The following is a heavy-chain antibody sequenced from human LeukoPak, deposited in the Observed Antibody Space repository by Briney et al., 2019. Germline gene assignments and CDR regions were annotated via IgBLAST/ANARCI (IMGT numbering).Heavy chain of an antibody. D-gene: IGHD3-3*01. CDR1: GYTFSSYA. J-gene: IGHJ4*02. CDR3: ASSYWSGFRVDY. Sequence: ASVKVSCKASGYTFSSYAIHWVRQAPGQRLEWMGWINAGNGNTKYSQKFQGRVTITRDTSASTAYMELSSLRSEDTAVYYRASSYWSGFRVDYWGQGTLVTVSS. V-gene: IGHV1-3*01. CDR2: INAGNGNT.